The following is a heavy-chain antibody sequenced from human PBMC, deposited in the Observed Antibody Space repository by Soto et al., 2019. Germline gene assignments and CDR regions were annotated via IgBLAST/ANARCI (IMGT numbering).Heavy chain of an antibody. D-gene: IGHD1-26*01. Sequence: QVQLVQSGAEVKKPGASVKVSCKASGYTFTSYGISWVRQAPGQGLEWMGWVSAYNGNTNYAQKLQGRVTMTTDTSTSTAYMELRSLRSDDTAVYYCARVSESGSYLAYFDYWGQGTLVTVSS. CDR1: GYTFTSYG. V-gene: IGHV1-18*04. CDR3: ARVSESGSYLAYFDY. J-gene: IGHJ4*02. CDR2: VSAYNGNT.